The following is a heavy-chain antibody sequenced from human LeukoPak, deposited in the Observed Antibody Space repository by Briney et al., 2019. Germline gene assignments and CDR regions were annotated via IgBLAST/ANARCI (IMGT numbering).Heavy chain of an antibody. CDR1: GITLSNYG. V-gene: IGHV3-23*01. D-gene: IGHD3-22*01. CDR3: AKRGVVIRVILVGFHKEAYYFDS. Sequence: GGSLRLSYAVSGITLSNYGMSWVRQAPGKGLEWVAGISGSGGGTNYADSVKGRFTISRDNPWNTLYLQMNRLRAEDTAVYFCAKRGVVIRVILVGFHKEAYYFDSWGQGALVTVSS. J-gene: IGHJ4*02. CDR2: ISGSGGGT.